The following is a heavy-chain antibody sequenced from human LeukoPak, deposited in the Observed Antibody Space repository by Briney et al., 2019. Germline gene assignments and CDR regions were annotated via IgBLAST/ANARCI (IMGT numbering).Heavy chain of an antibody. Sequence: NPSQTLSLTCTVSGGSISSGGYYWSWIRQPPGKGLEWSGHIYYSGTSFYNPSLTSRVTISVDTSKNQFSLKLTSVNDADTAVYYCARIERSSYSLGFDYWGQGTLVTVSS. D-gene: IGHD6-6*01. J-gene: IGHJ4*02. CDR2: IYYSGTS. CDR1: GGSISSGGYY. CDR3: ARIERSSYSLGFDY. V-gene: IGHV4-31*03.